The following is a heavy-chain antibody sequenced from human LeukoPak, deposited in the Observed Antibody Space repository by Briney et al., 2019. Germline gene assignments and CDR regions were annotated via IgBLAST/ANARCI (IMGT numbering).Heavy chain of an antibody. J-gene: IGHJ5*02. CDR3: ARSSGPNWFDP. CDR2: ISSSSSYI. D-gene: IGHD6-25*01. V-gene: IGHV3-21*01. CDR1: GFTFSSYS. Sequence: GGSLRLSCAASGFTFSSYSMNWVRQAPGKGLEWVSSISSSSSYIYYADSVKGRFTISRDNAKNSLYLQMNSLRAEDTAVYYCARSSGPNWFDPWGQGTLVTVSS.